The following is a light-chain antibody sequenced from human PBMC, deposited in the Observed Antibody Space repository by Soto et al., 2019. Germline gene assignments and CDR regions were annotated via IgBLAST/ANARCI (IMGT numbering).Light chain of an antibody. CDR3: SSYTSTSTLHV. V-gene: IGLV2-14*01. J-gene: IGLJ1*01. CDR2: EVT. CDR1: SSDVGGYNY. Sequence: QSVLTQPASVSGSPGQSITISCTGTSSDVGGYNYVSWYQQHPDKAPKLMIYEVTNRPSGVSFRFSGSKSGNTASLTISGLQPEDEADYYCSSYTSTSTLHVFGTGTKLTVL.